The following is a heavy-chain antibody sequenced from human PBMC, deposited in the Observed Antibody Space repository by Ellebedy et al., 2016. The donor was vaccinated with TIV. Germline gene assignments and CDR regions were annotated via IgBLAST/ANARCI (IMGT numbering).Heavy chain of an antibody. CDR3: ARLPRGVDAFDI. D-gene: IGHD3-16*01. CDR1: GYGFTSYY. J-gene: IGHJ3*02. Sequence: GESLKISCKGSGYGFTSYYINWVRQMPGKGLEWMGRIDPSDSYANYSPSFQGHVTISADKSINTAYLQWSSLKASDTAMYYCARLPRGVDAFDIWGQGTMVTVSS. V-gene: IGHV5-10-1*01. CDR2: IDPSDSYA.